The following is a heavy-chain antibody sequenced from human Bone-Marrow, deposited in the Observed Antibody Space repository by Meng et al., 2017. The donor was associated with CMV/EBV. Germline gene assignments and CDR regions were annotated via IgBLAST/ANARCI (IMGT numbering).Heavy chain of an antibody. J-gene: IGHJ5*02. Sequence: GGSLRLSCTASGFTFSSYEMNWVRQAPGKGLEWVSDISSGGTSIYYADSVKGRFTISRDNAKNSLYLQMNSLRAEDTAVYFCARLPWRSASLNNWFDPWGQGTLVTVSS. D-gene: IGHD3-3*01. CDR3: ARLPWRSASLNNWFDP. CDR2: ISSGGTSI. V-gene: IGHV3-48*03. CDR1: GFTFSSYE.